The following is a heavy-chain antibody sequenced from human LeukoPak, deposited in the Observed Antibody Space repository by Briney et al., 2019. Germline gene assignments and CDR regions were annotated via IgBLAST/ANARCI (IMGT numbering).Heavy chain of an antibody. J-gene: IGHJ2*01. CDR2: ISYDGSNK. CDR1: GFTFSSYA. D-gene: IGHD6-13*01. V-gene: IGHV3-30-3*01. CDR3: ARDIGQLVYWYFDL. Sequence: AGGSLRLSCAASGFTFSSYAMHWVLQAPGKGLEWVAVISYDGSNKYYADSVKGRFTISRDNSKNTLYLQMNSLRAEDTAVYYCARDIGQLVYWYFDLWGRGTLVTVSS.